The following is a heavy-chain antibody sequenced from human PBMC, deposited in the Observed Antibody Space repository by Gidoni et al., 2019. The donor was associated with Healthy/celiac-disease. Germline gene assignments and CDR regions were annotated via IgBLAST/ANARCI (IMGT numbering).Heavy chain of an antibody. V-gene: IGHV1-46*01. CDR3: ARGASGDYGWFDP. D-gene: IGHD4-17*01. Sequence: QVQLVQSGAEVKKPGASVKVSCKASGYTFTSYYLHWVRQAPEQGLEWMGIIRPSGGSTSYAQKFQGRVTMTRDKSTSTVYMEMSSLRSEDTDVYYCARGASGDYGWFDPWGQGTLVTVSS. CDR2: IRPSGGST. J-gene: IGHJ5*02. CDR1: GYTFTSYY.